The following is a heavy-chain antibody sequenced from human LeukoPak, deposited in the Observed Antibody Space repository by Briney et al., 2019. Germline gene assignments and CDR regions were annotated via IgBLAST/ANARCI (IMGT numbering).Heavy chain of an antibody. CDR1: GFTFTSYA. CDR3: VRALIDYGDLNWFDP. V-gene: IGHV3-23*01. J-gene: IGHJ5*02. D-gene: IGHD4-17*01. Sequence: GGSLRLSCAASGFTFTSYAMTWVRQAPGKGLEWVSAISGSGGSTYYGDSVKGRFTISRDNSKNTLYLQMNSLRAEDTAVYFCVRALIDYGDLNWFDPWGQGTVVTVSS. CDR2: ISGSGGST.